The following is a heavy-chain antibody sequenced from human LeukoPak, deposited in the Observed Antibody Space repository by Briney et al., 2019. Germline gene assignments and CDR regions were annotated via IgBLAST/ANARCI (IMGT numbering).Heavy chain of an antibody. CDR3: ARDRDGYNTIDY. J-gene: IGHJ4*02. D-gene: IGHD5-24*01. Sequence: SETLSLSCTVSGGSISSGYYYWSWIRQPPGTGLEWIGYFYYSGSSYYNPSRKGRLTISVDTSKHQFCLKLSSVTAADTAIYYCARDRDGYNTIDYWGQGTLVTVSS. CDR1: GGSISSGYYY. V-gene: IGHV4-30-4*01. CDR2: FYYSGSS.